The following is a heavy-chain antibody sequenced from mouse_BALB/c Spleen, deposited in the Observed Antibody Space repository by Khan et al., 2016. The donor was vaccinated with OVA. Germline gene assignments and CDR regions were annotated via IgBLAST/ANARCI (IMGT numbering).Heavy chain of an antibody. CDR2: IWSAGST. CDR3: ARRGYDYGRGALFAY. V-gene: IGHV2-2*02. J-gene: IGHJ3*01. CDR1: GFSLNNYS. Sequence: QVQLQQSGPGLVQPSQSLSITCTVSGFSLNNYSVHWVRQSPGKGLEWLGVIWSAGSTDYNAAFISRMTISKDNSRNQIFFRKNSLQPNDTAIYYWARRGYDYGRGALFAYWGQGTLVTVSA. D-gene: IGHD2-4*01.